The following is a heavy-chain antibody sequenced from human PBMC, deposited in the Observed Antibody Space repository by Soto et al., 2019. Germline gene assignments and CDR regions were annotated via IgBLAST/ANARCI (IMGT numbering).Heavy chain of an antibody. D-gene: IGHD3-16*02. Sequence: GGSLRLSCAASGFTFSSYWIHWVRQAPGKGLVWVSRINSDGSSTSYADSVKGRFTISRDNAKNTLYLQMNSLRAEDTAVYYCARVLITFGGVIVDAFDIWGQGTMVTVSS. J-gene: IGHJ3*02. CDR2: INSDGSST. V-gene: IGHV3-74*01. CDR1: GFTFSSYW. CDR3: ARVLITFGGVIVDAFDI.